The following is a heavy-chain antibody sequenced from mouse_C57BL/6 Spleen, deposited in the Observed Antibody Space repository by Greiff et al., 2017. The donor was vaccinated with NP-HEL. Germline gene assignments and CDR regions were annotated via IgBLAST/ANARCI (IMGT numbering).Heavy chain of an antibody. J-gene: IGHJ4*01. V-gene: IGHV1-59*01. CDR3: AREGTTVVRAMDY. CDR1: GYTFTSYW. D-gene: IGHD1-1*01. Sequence: VQLQQPGAELVRPGTSVKLSCKASGYTFTSYWMHWVKQRPGQGLEWIGVIDPSDSYTNYNQKFKGKATLTVDTSSSTAYMQLSSLTSEDSAVYYCAREGTTVVRAMDYWSQGTSVTVSS. CDR2: IDPSDSYT.